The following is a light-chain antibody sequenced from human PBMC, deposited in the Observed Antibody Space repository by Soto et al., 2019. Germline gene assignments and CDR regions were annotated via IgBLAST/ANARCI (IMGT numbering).Light chain of an antibody. Sequence: EIVMTQSPATLSVSPGERATLSCRASQSVSSNLAWYQQKHGQAPRLLIYGASTRATGIPARFSGSGSGTEFTLTISSLQSEDFAVYYSQQYNNWPLTFGQGTKLEIK. CDR2: GAS. CDR3: QQYNNWPLT. CDR1: QSVSSN. V-gene: IGKV3-15*01. J-gene: IGKJ2*01.